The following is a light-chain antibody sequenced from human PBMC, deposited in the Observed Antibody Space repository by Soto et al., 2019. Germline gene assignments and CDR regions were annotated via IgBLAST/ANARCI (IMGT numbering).Light chain of an antibody. J-gene: IGKJ4*01. V-gene: IGKV3-15*01. CDR1: QSVSSY. CDR3: QQYYNWPLT. Sequence: EIVMTQSPATLSVSPGERATLFCRASQSVSSYLAWYQQKPGQAPRLLIYGPSTRATGIPARFSGSGSGTEFTLTVSSLQSEDFAVYYCQQYYNWPLTVGGGTKVEVK. CDR2: GPS.